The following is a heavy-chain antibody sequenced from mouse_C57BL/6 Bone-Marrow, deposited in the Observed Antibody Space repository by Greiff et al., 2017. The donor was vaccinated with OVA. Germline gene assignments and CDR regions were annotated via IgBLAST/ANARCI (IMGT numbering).Heavy chain of an antibody. CDR3: ARARGYFDY. Sequence: EVQLQQSGPVLVKPGASVKMSCKASGYTFTDYYMNWVKQSHGKSLEWIGVINPYNGGTSYNQKFKGKATLTVDKSSSTAYMELNSLTSEDSAVYYCARARGYFDYWGQGTTLTVSS. CDR2: INPYNGGT. J-gene: IGHJ2*01. CDR1: GYTFTDYY. V-gene: IGHV1-19*01.